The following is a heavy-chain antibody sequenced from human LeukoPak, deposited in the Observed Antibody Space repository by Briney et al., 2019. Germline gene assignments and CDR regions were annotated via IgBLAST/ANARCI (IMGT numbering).Heavy chain of an antibody. CDR2: IIPIFGTA. Sequence: GTSVNVSCKASGGTFSSYAISWVRQAPGQGLEWMGGIIPIFGTANYAQKFQGRVTITTDESTSTAYMELSSLRSEDTAVYYCGRESGHDFWSGHFDYWGQGTLVTVSS. J-gene: IGHJ4*02. V-gene: IGHV1-69*05. D-gene: IGHD3-3*01. CDR3: GRESGHDFWSGHFDY. CDR1: GGTFSSYA.